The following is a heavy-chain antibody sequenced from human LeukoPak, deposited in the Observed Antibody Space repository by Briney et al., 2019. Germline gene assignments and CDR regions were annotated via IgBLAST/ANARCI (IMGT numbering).Heavy chain of an antibody. Sequence: GGSPRLSCAASGFTFSSYAMSWVRQAPGKGLEWVSAISGSGGSTYYADSVKGRFTISRDNSKNTLYLQMNSLRAEDTAVYYCAKAGDSSGYYQYYFDYWGQGTLVTVSS. CDR2: ISGSGGST. J-gene: IGHJ4*02. V-gene: IGHV3-23*01. CDR1: GFTFSSYA. CDR3: AKAGDSSGYYQYYFDY. D-gene: IGHD3-22*01.